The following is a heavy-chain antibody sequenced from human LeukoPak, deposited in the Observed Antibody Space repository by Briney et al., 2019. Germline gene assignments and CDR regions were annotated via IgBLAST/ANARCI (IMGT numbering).Heavy chain of an antibody. J-gene: IGHJ3*02. CDR1: GGSISSSSYY. Sequence: SETLSLTCTVSGGSISSSSYYWGWIRQPPGKGLEWIGSIYYSGSTYYNPSLKSRVTISVDTSKNQFSLKLSSVTAADTAVYYCARDTMVTDAFDIWGQGTMVTVSS. CDR2: IYYSGST. D-gene: IGHD3-10*01. V-gene: IGHV4-39*07. CDR3: ARDTMVTDAFDI.